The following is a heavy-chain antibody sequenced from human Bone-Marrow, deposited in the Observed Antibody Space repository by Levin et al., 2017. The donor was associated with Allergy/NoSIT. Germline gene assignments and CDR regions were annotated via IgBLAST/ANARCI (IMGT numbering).Heavy chain of an antibody. J-gene: IGHJ5*02. CDR2: IYSDGST. D-gene: IGHD4-17*01. CDR3: ARSLYGDYNHRNYLDP. CDR1: GFSVSSDY. V-gene: IGHV3-53*01. Sequence: PGESLKISCAASGFSVSSDYMSWVRQAPGKGLEWVSAIYSDGSTNYADSVKGRFTLSRDSSKNTLYLQMNSLRAEDTAVYHCARSLYGDYNHRNYLDPWGQGTLVTVSS.